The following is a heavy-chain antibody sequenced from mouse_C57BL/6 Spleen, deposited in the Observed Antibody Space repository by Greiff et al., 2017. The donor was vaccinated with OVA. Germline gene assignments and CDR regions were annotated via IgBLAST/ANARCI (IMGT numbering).Heavy chain of an antibody. CDR3: ARSSTAQATDFDY. Sequence: QFQLHHPLAALVPPGASVTLSCTSSCYTFTISWLHWVQPRPGPGLAWIGMIHPNSGSTNYNEKFKSKATLTVDKSSSTAYMQLSSLTSEDSAVYYCARSSTAQATDFDYWGQGTTLTVSS. CDR2: IHPNSGST. J-gene: IGHJ2*01. CDR1: CYTFTISW. V-gene: IGHV1-64*01. D-gene: IGHD3-2*02.